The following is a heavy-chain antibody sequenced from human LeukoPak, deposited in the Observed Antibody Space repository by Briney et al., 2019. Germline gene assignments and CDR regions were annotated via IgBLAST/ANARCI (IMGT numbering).Heavy chain of an antibody. CDR2: ISISGGST. D-gene: IGHD6-19*01. V-gene: IGHV3-23*01. Sequence: GGSLRLSCAASGFTFSRYWMSWVRQAPGKGLEWVSGISISGGSTFYADSVKGRFTISRDISKNTLYLQMNSLRAEDTAVYYCAKDHSSGWPYCFPYWGQGTLVTVSS. CDR3: AKDHSSGWPYCFPY. CDR1: GFTFSRYW. J-gene: IGHJ4*02.